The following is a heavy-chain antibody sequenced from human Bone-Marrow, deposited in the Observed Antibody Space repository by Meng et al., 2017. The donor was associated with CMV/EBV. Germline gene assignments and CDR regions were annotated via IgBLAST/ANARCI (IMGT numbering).Heavy chain of an antibody. CDR2: INSDGSST. V-gene: IGHV3-74*01. Sequence: SGFTFSSYWMHWVRRAPGKGLVWVSRINSDGSSTSYADSVKGRFTISRDNAKNTLYLQMNSLRVEDTAVYYCAKDGTSYGLSMLDYWGQGTLVTVSS. CDR3: AKDGTSYGLSMLDY. D-gene: IGHD3-16*02. CDR1: GFTFSSYW. J-gene: IGHJ4*02.